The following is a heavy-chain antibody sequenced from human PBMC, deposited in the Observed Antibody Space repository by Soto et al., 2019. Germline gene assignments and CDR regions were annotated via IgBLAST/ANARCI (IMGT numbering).Heavy chain of an antibody. CDR1: GFTFSSYG. Sequence: VQLVESGGGLVQPGGSLRLSCAASGFTFSSYGMHWVRQAPGKGLEWVAVISYDGSNKYYADSVKGRFTISRDNSKNTLYLQMNSLRAEDTAVYYCAKAPTSGRSDYYYYGMDVWGQGTTVTVSS. CDR3: AKAPTSGRSDYYYYGMDV. D-gene: IGHD2-2*01. V-gene: IGHV3-30*18. CDR2: ISYDGSNK. J-gene: IGHJ6*02.